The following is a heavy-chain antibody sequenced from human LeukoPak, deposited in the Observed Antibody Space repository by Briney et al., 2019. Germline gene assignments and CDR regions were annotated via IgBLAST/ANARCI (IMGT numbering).Heavy chain of an antibody. J-gene: IGHJ3*02. CDR1: GFTFSSYS. CDR2: IISSSSSM. V-gene: IGHV3-21*04. CDR3: AKCGAASRTTCQESAFDM. Sequence: GGSLRLSCAASGFTFSSYSMNWIRQPPGKGLEWVSSIISSSSSMYYADSVKGRFTVSRDNAKNSLYLQMNSLRAEDTAVYYCAKCGAASRTTCQESAFDMWGQGTTVTVSS. D-gene: IGHD1-14*01.